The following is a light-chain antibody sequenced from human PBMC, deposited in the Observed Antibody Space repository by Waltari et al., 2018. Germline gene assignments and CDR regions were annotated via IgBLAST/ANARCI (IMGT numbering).Light chain of an antibody. CDR3: QVWDFTQGV. CDR1: SLGTKT. Sequence: SYVLNQPPSVSVAPGKTARISCGGTSLGTKTVHWYQQKPGQAPVLVIHYDSGRTSGIPERFSGSTSGNTATLTIKWVEAGDEAEYFCQVWDFTQGVFGGGTKLTVL. J-gene: IGLJ3*02. CDR2: YDS. V-gene: IGLV3-21*04.